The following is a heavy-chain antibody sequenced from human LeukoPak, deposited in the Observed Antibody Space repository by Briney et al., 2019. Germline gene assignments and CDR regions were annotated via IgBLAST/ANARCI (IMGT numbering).Heavy chain of an antibody. CDR3: ARTIFGVAMFYMDV. V-gene: IGHV4-39*01. Sequence: SETLSLTCTVSGGSISSGSYYWGWIRQPPGKGLEWIGSIYYSGSTNYNPSLKSRVTIHVDSSKNEFSLRLSSVTAADTAVYYCARTIFGVAMFYMDVWGKGTTATVSS. CDR2: IYYSGST. D-gene: IGHD3-3*01. CDR1: GGSISSGSYY. J-gene: IGHJ6*03.